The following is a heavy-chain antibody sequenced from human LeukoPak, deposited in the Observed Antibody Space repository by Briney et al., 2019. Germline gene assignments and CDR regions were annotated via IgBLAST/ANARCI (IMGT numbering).Heavy chain of an antibody. D-gene: IGHD3-22*01. CDR1: GVTFSSYA. V-gene: IGHV1-69*04. CDR3: ARVEGDYYDSSGYSGPNPYGMDV. Sequence: GASVKVSCKASGVTFSSYAISWVRQAPGQGLEWMGRIIPIFGIANYAQKFQGRVTITADKSTSTAYMELSSLRSEDTAVYYCARVEGDYYDSSGYSGPNPYGMDVWGQGTTVTVSS. CDR2: IIPIFGIA. J-gene: IGHJ6*02.